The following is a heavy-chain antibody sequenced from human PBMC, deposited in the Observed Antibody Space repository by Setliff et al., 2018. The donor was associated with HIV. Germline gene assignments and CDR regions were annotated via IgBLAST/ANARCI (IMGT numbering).Heavy chain of an antibody. J-gene: IGHJ3*01. V-gene: IGHV4-38-2*02. CDR2: IYHSATT. CDR1: GSFINSDY. D-gene: IGHD5-12*01. CDR3: ARQNSGYGDYGAFDV. Sequence: SETLSLTCTVSGSFINSDYWGWIRQPPGKGLEWIGSIYHSATTYYNPSLWGRVTISIDTSKNQFSLKLSSVTAADTAVYYCARQNSGYGDYGAFDVWGQGTMVTVSS.